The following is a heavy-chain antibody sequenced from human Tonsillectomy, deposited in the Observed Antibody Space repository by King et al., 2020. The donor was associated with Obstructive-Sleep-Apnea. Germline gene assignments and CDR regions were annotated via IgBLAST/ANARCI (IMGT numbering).Heavy chain of an antibody. D-gene: IGHD4-17*01. V-gene: IGHV1-2*02. Sequence: QVQLVESGAEVKKPGASVKVSCKASGYTFTGYYMHWVRQAPGQGLEWMGWINPDSGGTKYAQKFQGRVTMTRDTSISTAYMDLSRLRSDDTAVYYCARLSVNTATHYYYAMDVWGQGTTVTVSS. CDR1: GYTFTGYY. CDR3: ARLSVNTATHYYYAMDV. J-gene: IGHJ6*02. CDR2: INPDSGGT.